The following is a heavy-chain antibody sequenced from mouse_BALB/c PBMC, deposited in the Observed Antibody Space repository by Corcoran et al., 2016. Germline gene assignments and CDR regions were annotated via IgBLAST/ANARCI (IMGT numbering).Heavy chain of an antibody. J-gene: IGHJ1*01. CDR1: GYSFPGYY. V-gene: IGHV1-34*02. CDR2: INPYNGAT. CDR3: ARDYDYGYFDV. Sequence: EVQLPQYGPELVKPVASVRISCKASGYSFPGYYLHWVKQSHVKSLEWMGRINPYNGATSYNQNFKYKASLTVDKSSSTAYMELHSLTSEDSAVYYCARDYDYGYFDVWGAGTTVTVSS. D-gene: IGHD2-4*01.